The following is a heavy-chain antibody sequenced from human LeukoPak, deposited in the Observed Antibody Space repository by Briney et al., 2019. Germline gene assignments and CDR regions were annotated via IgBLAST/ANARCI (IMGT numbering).Heavy chain of an antibody. J-gene: IGHJ4*02. CDR3: AKAVGSISWSFDY. Sequence: GGSLRLSCEASGFTFSTHAMHWVRQAPGKGLEWVALISHDGSDKNYADSVKGRFTISRDNSNSTLYLQMDSLRGDDAAVYYCAKAVGSISWSFDYWGQGTLVTVSP. V-gene: IGHV3-30*18. D-gene: IGHD6-13*01. CDR1: GFTFSTHA. CDR2: ISHDGSDK.